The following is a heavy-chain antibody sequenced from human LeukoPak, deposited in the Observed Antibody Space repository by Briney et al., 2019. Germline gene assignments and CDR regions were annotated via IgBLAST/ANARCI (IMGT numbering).Heavy chain of an antibody. CDR2: INHSGST. CDR3: ARAPSRPPYDSYYMDV. D-gene: IGHD3-3*01. J-gene: IGHJ6*03. CDR1: GGSFSGYY. V-gene: IGHV4-34*01. Sequence: SETLSLTCAVYGGSFSGYYWSWIRQPPGKGLEWIGEINHSGSTNYNPSLKSRVTISVDTSKNQFSLKLSSVTAADTAVYYCARAPSRPPYDSYYMDVWGKGTTVTVSS.